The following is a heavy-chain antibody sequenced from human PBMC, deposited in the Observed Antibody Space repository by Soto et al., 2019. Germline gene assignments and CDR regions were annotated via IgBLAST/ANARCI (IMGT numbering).Heavy chain of an antibody. CDR3: ARIKGPTLATHYVDD. V-gene: IGHV3-48*02. J-gene: IGHJ4*02. CDR2: ITDITESTI. Sequence: EVQLVESGGALVQPGGSLRLSCAASGFPFGSYSMHWVRQAPGKGLEWLSYITDITESTIYYAESVNGRFTVSRDNARRLLDLKMDSLLDEDTAVYYCARIKGPTLATHYVDDWGQGTLVTGSS. CDR1: GFPFGSYS. D-gene: IGHD3-3*02.